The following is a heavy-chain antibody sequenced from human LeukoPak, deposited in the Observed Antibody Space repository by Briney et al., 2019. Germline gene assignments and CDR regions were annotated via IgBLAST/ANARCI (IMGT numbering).Heavy chain of an antibody. V-gene: IGHV3-49*04. J-gene: IGHJ3*02. CDR3: SRTRISGIDGFDI. CDR1: GFTFSDYG. Sequence: GGSLRLSCTASGFTFSDYGVNWVRQARGKGLEWVAFIRSKPYGGTTEYAASVKGRFSISRDDSTSIVYLQMNSLKTEDTALYYCSRTRISGIDGFDIWGRGTMVTVSS. D-gene: IGHD2-15*01. CDR2: IRSKPYGGTT.